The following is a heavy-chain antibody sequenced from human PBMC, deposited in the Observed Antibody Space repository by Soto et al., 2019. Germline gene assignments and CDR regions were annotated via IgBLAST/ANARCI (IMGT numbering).Heavy chain of an antibody. CDR1: GGSISSGGYS. V-gene: IGHV4-30-2*01. Sequence: SETLSLTCAVSGGSISSGGYSWSWIRQPPGRGLEWIGYIYHSGSTYYNPSLKSRVTISVDRSKNQFSLKLSSVTAADTAVYYCARVGNVWFDPWGQGTLVTVSS. J-gene: IGHJ5*02. CDR3: ARVGNVWFDP. CDR2: IYHSGST.